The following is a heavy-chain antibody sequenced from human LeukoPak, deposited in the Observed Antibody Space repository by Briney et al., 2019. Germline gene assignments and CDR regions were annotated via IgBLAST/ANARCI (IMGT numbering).Heavy chain of an antibody. CDR3: ARGPYMTTVISNAFDI. CDR1: GYTFTGYY. J-gene: IGHJ3*02. V-gene: IGHV1-2*02. D-gene: IGHD4-17*01. Sequence: PPASVKVSCKASGYTFTGYYMHWVRQAPGQGLEWMGWINPNSGGTNYAQKFQGRVTMTRDTSISTAYMELSRLRSDDTAVYYCARGPYMTTVISNAFDIWGQGTMVTVSS. CDR2: INPNSGGT.